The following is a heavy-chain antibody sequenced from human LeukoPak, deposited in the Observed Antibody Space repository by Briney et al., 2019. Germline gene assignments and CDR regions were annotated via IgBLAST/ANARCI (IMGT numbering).Heavy chain of an antibody. Sequence: GASVTVSCKASGYTFTSYYMNWVRQAPGQGLEWMGWINPNSGGTSYAQKFQGRVTMTRDTSISTAHMELSRLRSEDTAVYYCARVPALFRGFVELDYWDQRTLVSLSS. V-gene: IGHV1-2*02. CDR2: INPNSGGT. CDR3: ARVPALFRGFVELDY. CDR1: GYTFTSYY. J-gene: IGHJ4*02. D-gene: IGHD3-10*01.